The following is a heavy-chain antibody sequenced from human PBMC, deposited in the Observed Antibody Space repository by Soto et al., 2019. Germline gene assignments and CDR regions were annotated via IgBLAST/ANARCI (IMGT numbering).Heavy chain of an antibody. CDR3: ARNYDILTGYYRFDY. V-gene: IGHV1-8*01. D-gene: IGHD3-9*01. CDR1: GYTFTSYD. CDR2: INPNSGNT. Sequence: ASVKVSCKASGYTFTSYDINWVRQAPGQGREWMGWINPNSGNTGYAQKFQGRVTMTRDTSTSTVYMELSSLRSDDTAVYYCARNYDILTGYYRFDYWGQGTLVTVSS. J-gene: IGHJ4*02.